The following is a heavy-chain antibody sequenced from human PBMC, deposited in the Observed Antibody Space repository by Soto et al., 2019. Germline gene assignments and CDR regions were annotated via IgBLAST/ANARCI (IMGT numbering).Heavy chain of an antibody. CDR1: GGTFSSYA. CDR3: AREVEAVAGTYYFDY. J-gene: IGHJ4*02. D-gene: IGHD6-19*01. CDR2: IIPIFGTA. Sequence: QVQLVQSGAEVKKPGSSVKVSCKASGGTFSSYAISWVRQAPGQGLAWMGGIIPIFGTANYAQKFQGRVTITADEYTSTAYMELSSLRSEDTAVYYCAREVEAVAGTYYFDYWGQGTLVTVSS. V-gene: IGHV1-69*01.